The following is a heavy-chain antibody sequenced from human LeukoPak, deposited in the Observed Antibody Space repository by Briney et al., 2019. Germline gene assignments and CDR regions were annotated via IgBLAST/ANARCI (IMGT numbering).Heavy chain of an antibody. CDR3: ARESNLFGVADDAFDI. D-gene: IGHD3-3*01. J-gene: IGHJ3*02. CDR2: IYYSGST. Sequence: SETLSLTCTVSGGSISSYYWSWIRQPPGKGLEWIGDIYYSGSTHYNPSLKSRVTISVDTSKNQFSLKLSSVTAADTAVYYCARESNLFGVADDAFDIWGQGTMVTVSS. V-gene: IGHV4-59*01. CDR1: GGSISSYY.